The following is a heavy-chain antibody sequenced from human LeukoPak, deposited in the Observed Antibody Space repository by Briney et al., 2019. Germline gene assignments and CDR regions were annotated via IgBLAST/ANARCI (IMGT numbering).Heavy chain of an antibody. CDR2: IYTSGST. CDR3: VRARSWDSSSGSFCYFDY. Sequence: SETLSLTCTVSGGSINNYYWSWIRQPAGKGLEWIGRIYTSGSTNYNPSLRSRVTMSLDTSKNQFSLKLSSVTAADTAVYYCVRARSWDSSSGSFCYFDYWGQGTLVSVSS. V-gene: IGHV4-4*07. D-gene: IGHD6-19*01. J-gene: IGHJ4*02. CDR1: GGSINNYY.